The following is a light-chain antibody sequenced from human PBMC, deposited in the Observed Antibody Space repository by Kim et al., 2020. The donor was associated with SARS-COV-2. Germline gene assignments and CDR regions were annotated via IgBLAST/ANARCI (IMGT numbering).Light chain of an antibody. CDR3: QQYDGSPYT. V-gene: IGKV3-20*01. J-gene: IGKJ2*01. Sequence: EIGLTQSPCTLSLSLGQRATLSCRASQSVSSCNFSCYQQKPGQAHMLLIYGASSRIPGIPDRFSGGGSGTDFTLTISRLEPEDFALYYCQQYDGSPYTFGKGTKLEI. CDR2: GAS. CDR1: QSVSSCN.